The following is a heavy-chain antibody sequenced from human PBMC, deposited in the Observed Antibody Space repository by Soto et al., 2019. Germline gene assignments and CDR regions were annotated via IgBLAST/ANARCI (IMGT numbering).Heavy chain of an antibody. CDR2: IYYTGST. CDR1: GVSLSSGSYY. Sequence: QLQLQESGPGLVMPSETLSLTCTVSGVSLSSGSYYWGWIRQPPGKGLEWIANIYYTGSTYYNPSLKSRGTISRVTSKSHFSRTLTSVPAADTAVYFCASLSWKLVHIPNYSFYGVDVWGQGTSVTVS. J-gene: IGHJ6*02. CDR3: ASLSWKLVHIPNYSFYGVDV. V-gene: IGHV4-39*01. D-gene: IGHD6-6*01.